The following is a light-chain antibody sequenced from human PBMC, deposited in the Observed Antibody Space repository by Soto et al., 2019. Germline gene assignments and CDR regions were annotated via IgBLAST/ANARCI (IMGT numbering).Light chain of an antibody. CDR2: AAS. Sequence: DIQMTQSPSSLSASVGDRVTITCRASQGISNYLAWYQQNPGNIPKLLIYAASTLQSGVPSRFSCSGSGTDFTLTISSLQPEDVATDYWQNYNGAPWTVGQGTKVEI. V-gene: IGKV1-27*01. CDR1: QGISNY. J-gene: IGKJ1*01. CDR3: QNYNGAPWT.